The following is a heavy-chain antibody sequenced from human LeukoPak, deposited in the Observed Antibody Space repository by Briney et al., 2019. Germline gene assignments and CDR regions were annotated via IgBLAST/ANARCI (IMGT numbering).Heavy chain of an antibody. CDR1: GFTFSSYA. CDR3: AKTLGYYNEQGTFDY. CDR2: ISGSGGST. J-gene: IGHJ4*02. Sequence: PGGSLRLSCAASGFTFSSYAMSWVRQAPGKGLEWVSAISGSGGSTYYADSVKGRFTISRDNSKNTLYLQMNSLRAEDTAVYYCAKTLGYYNEQGTFDYWGQGTLVTVSS. V-gene: IGHV3-23*01. D-gene: IGHD3-9*01.